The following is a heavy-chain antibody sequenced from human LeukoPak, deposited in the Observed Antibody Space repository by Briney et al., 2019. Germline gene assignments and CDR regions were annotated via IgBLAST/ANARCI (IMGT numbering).Heavy chain of an antibody. CDR2: INHSGST. Sequence: PSETLSLTCAVYGGSFSGYYWSWIRQPPGKGLEWIGEINHSGSTNYNPSLKSRVTISVDTSKNQFSLKLSSVTAADTAVYYCAGRSLGYGYGYSDYWGQGTLVTVSS. J-gene: IGHJ4*02. CDR3: AGRSLGYGYGYSDY. V-gene: IGHV4-34*01. D-gene: IGHD5-18*01. CDR1: GGSFSGYY.